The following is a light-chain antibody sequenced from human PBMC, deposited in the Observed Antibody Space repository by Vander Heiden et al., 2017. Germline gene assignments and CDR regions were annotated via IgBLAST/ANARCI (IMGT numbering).Light chain of an antibody. V-gene: IGKV3-11*01. CDR3: QQRGNWPRT. CDR1: QTVSSY. CDR2: DAS. J-gene: IGKJ4*01. Sequence: EIVLTQSPATLCLSPGERATLSCRASQTVSSYLAWYQQKPGQAPRLLIYDASNRATGIPARFSGSGSGTDFTLTISSLEPEDFAVYYCQQRGNWPRTFGGGTKVDIK.